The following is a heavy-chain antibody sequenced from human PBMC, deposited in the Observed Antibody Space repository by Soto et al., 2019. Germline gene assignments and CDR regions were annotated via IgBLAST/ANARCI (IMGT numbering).Heavy chain of an antibody. CDR1: GFTVSSNY. J-gene: IGHJ4*02. Sequence: EVQLVESGGGLIQPGGSLRLSCAASGFTVSSNYMSWVRQAPGKGLEWVSVIYSGGSTYYADSVKGRFNISRDNSKNTLYLQMNSLRAEDTAVYYWARALAFGYYFDYWGQGTLVTVSS. CDR2: IYSGGST. CDR3: ARALAFGYYFDY. V-gene: IGHV3-53*01. D-gene: IGHD3-16*01.